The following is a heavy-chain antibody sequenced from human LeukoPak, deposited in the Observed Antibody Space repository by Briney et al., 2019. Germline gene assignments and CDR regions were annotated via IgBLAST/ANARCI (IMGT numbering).Heavy chain of an antibody. V-gene: IGHV4-59*08. CDR3: ARGYGQVVIRWFDP. J-gene: IGHJ5*02. Sequence: SETLSLTCTVSGGSISSYYWSWIRQPPGKGLEWIGYIYYSGSTYYNPSFKSRVTISVDTSKNQFSLKLSSVTAADTAVYYCARGYGQVVIRWFDPWGQGTLVTVSS. CDR1: GGSISSYY. CDR2: IYYSGST. D-gene: IGHD3-22*01.